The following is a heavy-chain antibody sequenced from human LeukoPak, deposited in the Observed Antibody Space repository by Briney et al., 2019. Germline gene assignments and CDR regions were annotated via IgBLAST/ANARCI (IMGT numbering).Heavy chain of an antibody. CDR1: GFTLSNHW. V-gene: IGHV3-74*01. CDR3: ARDDSAAAGTRALYYYGMDV. CDR2: INIDGRDT. J-gene: IGHJ6*02. Sequence: GGSLRLSCAASGFTLSNHWMYWVRQAPGKGLVWVSRINIDGRDTKYADSVKGRFIISRDNAKNSLYLQMNSLRAEDTAVYYCARDDSAAAGTRALYYYGMDVWGQGTTVTVSS. D-gene: IGHD6-13*01.